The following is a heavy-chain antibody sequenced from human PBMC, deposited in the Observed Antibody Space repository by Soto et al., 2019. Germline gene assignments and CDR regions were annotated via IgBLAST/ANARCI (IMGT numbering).Heavy chain of an antibody. CDR3: ARFYPVLNHGITIFGVVTERRAQAFDI. V-gene: IGHV4-31*03. CDR1: GGSISSGGYY. CDR2: IYYSGST. Sequence: KPSETLSLTCTVSGGSISSGGYYWSWIRQHPGKGLEWIGYIYYSGSTYYNPSLKSRVTISVDTSKNQFSLKLSSVTAADTAVYYCARFYPVLNHGITIFGVVTERRAQAFDIWGQGTMVTVSS. D-gene: IGHD3-3*01. J-gene: IGHJ3*02.